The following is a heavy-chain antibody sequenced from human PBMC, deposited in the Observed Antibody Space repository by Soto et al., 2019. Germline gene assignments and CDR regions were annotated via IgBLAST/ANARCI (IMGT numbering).Heavy chain of an antibody. CDR3: ARSGDIVVVVAALDY. CDR2: IKQGGSEK. Sequence: QLGGSLRLSCAPSEFTFSTNWRSWVRQAPGKGREGVANIKQGGSEKYYVDSVKGRFTITRDNAKNSLYLQMNSLRAEDTAVYYCARSGDIVVVVAALDYWGQGTLVTVSS. V-gene: IGHV3-7*01. J-gene: IGHJ4*02. D-gene: IGHD2-15*01. CDR1: EFTFSTNW.